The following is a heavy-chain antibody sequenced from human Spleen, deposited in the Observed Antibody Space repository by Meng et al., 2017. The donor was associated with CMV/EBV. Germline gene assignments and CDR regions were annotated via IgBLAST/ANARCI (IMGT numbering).Heavy chain of an antibody. Sequence: GESLKISCSASGFPFSSYGMHWVRQAPGKGLEWVAFIRFDANSKYYADSVKGRFTISRDKSTNTLYLQMNSLGPEDTAVYYCALDRLVVPAAPFDYWGQGTLVTVSS. D-gene: IGHD2-2*01. CDR2: IRFDANSK. CDR3: ALDRLVVPAAPFDY. CDR1: GFPFSSYG. J-gene: IGHJ4*02. V-gene: IGHV3-30*02.